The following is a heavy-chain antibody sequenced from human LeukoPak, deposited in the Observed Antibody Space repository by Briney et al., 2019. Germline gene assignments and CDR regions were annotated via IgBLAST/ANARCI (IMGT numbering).Heavy chain of an antibody. CDR2: IYYSGST. J-gene: IGHJ5*02. D-gene: IGHD4-17*01. V-gene: IGHV4-39*07. Sequence: SETLSLTCTVSGGSISSSSYYWGWIRQPPGKGLEWIGSIYYSGSTYYNPSLKSRVTISVDTSKNQFSLKLSSVTAADTAVYYCAREGLTRGDYPNWFDPWGQGTLVTVSS. CDR1: GGSISSSSYY. CDR3: AREGLTRGDYPNWFDP.